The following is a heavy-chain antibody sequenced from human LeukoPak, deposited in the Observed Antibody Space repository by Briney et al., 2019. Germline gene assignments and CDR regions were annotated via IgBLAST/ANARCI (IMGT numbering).Heavy chain of an antibody. V-gene: IGHV3-33*01. CDR2: IWFDGSNT. D-gene: IGHD5-18*01. CDR3: ARGLGYSYGYGIDY. J-gene: IGHJ4*02. CDR1: GFIFSSYA. Sequence: GGSLRLSCAASGFIFSSYAMHWVRQAPGKGPEWVAIIWFDGSNTYYAESVEGRFTISRDNSKNTLYLQMNSLRAEDTAVYSCARGLGYSYGYGIDYWGQGTLVIASS.